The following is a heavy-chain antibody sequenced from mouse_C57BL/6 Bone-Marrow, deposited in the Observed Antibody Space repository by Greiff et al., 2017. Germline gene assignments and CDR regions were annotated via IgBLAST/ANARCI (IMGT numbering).Heavy chain of an antibody. CDR2: ISDGGSYT. CDR3: ARGADGDYYYAMDY. V-gene: IGHV5-4*01. J-gene: IGHJ4*01. CDR1: GFTFSSYA. Sequence: EVQLVESGGGLVKPGGSLKLSCAASGFTFSSYAMSWVRQTPEKRLEWVATISDGGSYTYYPDNVKGRFTISRDNAKNNLYLQMSHLKSEDTAMYYCARGADGDYYYAMDYWGQGTSVTVSS.